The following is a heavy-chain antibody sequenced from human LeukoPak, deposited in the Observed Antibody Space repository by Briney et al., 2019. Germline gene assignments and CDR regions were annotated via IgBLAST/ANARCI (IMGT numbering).Heavy chain of an antibody. CDR3: ARDFECLSYGMDV. CDR2: IWYDGSNK. CDR1: GFTFSSYA. Sequence: GGSLRLSCAASGFTFSSYAMSWVRQAPGKGLEWVAVIWYDGSNKYYADSVKGRFTISRDNSKNTLYLQMNSLRAEDTAVYYCARDFECLSYGMDVWGQGTTVTVSS. D-gene: IGHD2-2*01. J-gene: IGHJ6*02. V-gene: IGHV3-33*08.